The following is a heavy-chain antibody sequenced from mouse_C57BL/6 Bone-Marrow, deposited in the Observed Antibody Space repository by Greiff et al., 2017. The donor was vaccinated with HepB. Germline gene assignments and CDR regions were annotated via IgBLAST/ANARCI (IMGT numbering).Heavy chain of an antibody. Sequence: QVQLQQPGAELVRPGSSVKLSCKASGYTFTSYWMDWVKQRPGQGLEWIGNIYPSDSETHYNQKFKDKATLTVDKSSSTAYMQLSSLTSEDSAVYYCAAYYYGSFNFDYWGQGTTLTVSS. J-gene: IGHJ2*01. CDR2: IYPSDSET. CDR3: AAYYYGSFNFDY. D-gene: IGHD1-1*01. V-gene: IGHV1-61*01. CDR1: GYTFTSYW.